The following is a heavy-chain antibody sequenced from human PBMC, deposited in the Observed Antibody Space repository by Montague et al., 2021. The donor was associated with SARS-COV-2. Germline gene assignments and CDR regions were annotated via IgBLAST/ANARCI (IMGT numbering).Heavy chain of an antibody. V-gene: IGHV4-31*03. CDR3: ARVDNLVQGVLPAEDAFDI. CDR2: IYYSGST. CDR1: GGSISSGGYY. D-gene: IGHD3-10*01. J-gene: IGHJ3*02. Sequence: TLSLTCTVSGGSISSGGYYWSWIRQHPGKGLEWIGYIYYSGSTYYNPSLKSRVTISVDTSKNQFSLKLSSVTAADAAVYYCARVDNLVQGVLPAEDAFDIWGQGTMVAVSS.